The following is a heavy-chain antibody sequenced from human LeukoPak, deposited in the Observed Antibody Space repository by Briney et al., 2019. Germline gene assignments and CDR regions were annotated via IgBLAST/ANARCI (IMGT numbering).Heavy chain of an antibody. CDR1: GGSINNYY. J-gene: IGHJ4*02. CDR2: IYYSGST. D-gene: IGHD3/OR15-3a*01. CDR3: ARRTGYHDGFDY. Sequence: PSETLSLTCTVSGGSINNYYWSWIRQPPGKGLELIGYIYYSGSTNYNPSLESRVTMSVDTSKNQFSLKVNSVTAADTAVYYCARRTGYHDGFDYWGQGTLVTVSS. V-gene: IGHV4-59*01.